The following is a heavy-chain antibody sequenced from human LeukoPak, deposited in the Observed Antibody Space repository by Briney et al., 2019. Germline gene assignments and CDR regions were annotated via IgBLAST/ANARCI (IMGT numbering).Heavy chain of an antibody. V-gene: IGHV1-18*04. D-gene: IGHD3-10*01. CDR3: ARDYLKWPMVRGVIAHDY. Sequence: GASVKVSCKASGYTFTCYDMEWVRQAPGQGLEWRGWVNPNRGGTNYAQKLKGRVTITTDTSTSTAYMELRSLRSDDTAVYYCARDYLKWPMVRGVIAHDYWGQGTLVTVSS. CDR2: VNPNRGGT. J-gene: IGHJ4*02. CDR1: GYTFTCYD.